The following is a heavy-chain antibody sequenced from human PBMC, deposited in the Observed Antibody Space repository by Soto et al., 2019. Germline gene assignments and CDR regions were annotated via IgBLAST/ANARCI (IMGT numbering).Heavy chain of an antibody. J-gene: IGHJ5*02. D-gene: IGHD4-17*01. Sequence: ASVKVSCKASGYTFTSYDINWVRQATGQGLEYLGWMNPNSGNTGYVQKFQGRVTMTWDSSITTAYMELSSLRSEDTAVYFCARGVKYGAYSRWFDPWGQGSLVTVSS. CDR3: ARGVKYGAYSRWFDP. CDR2: MNPNSGNT. V-gene: IGHV1-8*01. CDR1: GYTFTSYD.